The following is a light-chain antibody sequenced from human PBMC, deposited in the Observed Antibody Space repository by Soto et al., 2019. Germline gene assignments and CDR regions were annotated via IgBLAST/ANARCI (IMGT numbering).Light chain of an antibody. CDR2: DAS. CDR3: QQNKDWPGT. V-gene: IGKV3-15*01. Sequence: EVVMTQSPGTLSLSPGDRATLSCRASQTISSTYLAWYQQKPGQAPRLLIYDASTRATGVPVRFSGSGSGTEFTLTISSLQSEDFGVYYCQQNKDWPGTFGQGTKVDIK. J-gene: IGKJ1*01. CDR1: QTISSTY.